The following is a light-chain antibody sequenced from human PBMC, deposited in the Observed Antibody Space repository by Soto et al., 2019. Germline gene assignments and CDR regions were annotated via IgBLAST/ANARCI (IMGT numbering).Light chain of an antibody. Sequence: IVLTQSAATLSSFTGDRVTLSCRASQAVNTRLAWYQHKPGQAPRLLIYLTSNRATGIPARFSGSGSGTEFSLTISSLQSEDFAVYSCQQYGDWPGALGGGTKVDIK. V-gene: IGKV3D-15*01. CDR1: QAVNTR. CDR2: LTS. CDR3: QQYGDWPGA. J-gene: IGKJ4*01.